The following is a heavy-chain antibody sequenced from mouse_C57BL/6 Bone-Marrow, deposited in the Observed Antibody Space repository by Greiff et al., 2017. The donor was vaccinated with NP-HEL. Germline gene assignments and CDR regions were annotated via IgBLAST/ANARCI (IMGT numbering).Heavy chain of an antibody. CDR2: ISSGGDYI. Sequence: EVHLVESGEGLVKPGGSLKLSCAASGFTFSSYAMSWVRQTPEKRLAWVAYISSGGDYIYYADTVKGRFTISRDNARNTLYLQMSSLKSEDTAMYYCTRVGSLYYGSSYGFAYWGQGTLVTVSA. V-gene: IGHV5-9-1*02. J-gene: IGHJ3*01. D-gene: IGHD1-1*01. CDR1: GFTFSSYA. CDR3: TRVGSLYYGSSYGFAY.